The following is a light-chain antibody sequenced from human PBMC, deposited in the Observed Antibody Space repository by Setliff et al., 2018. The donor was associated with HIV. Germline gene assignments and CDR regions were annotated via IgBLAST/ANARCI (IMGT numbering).Light chain of an antibody. V-gene: IGLV2-14*01. CDR3: SSYAITNTLL. Sequence: QSALTQPASVSGSPGQSITISCTGTSSDVGGYSYVSWYQQHPGKAPKLIIYEVRNRPSGVSNRFSGSKSGNTASLTISGLQAEDEADYYCSSYAITNTLLFGTGTRSPS. CDR2: EVR. J-gene: IGLJ1*01. CDR1: SSDVGGYSY.